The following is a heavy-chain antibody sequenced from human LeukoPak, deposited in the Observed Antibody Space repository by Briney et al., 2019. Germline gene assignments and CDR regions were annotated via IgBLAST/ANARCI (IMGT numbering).Heavy chain of an antibody. V-gene: IGHV3-21*01. Sequence: PGGSLRLSCAASGFTFSSYSMIWVRQAPGKGLDWVSSISTSSSYIYYADSLKGRFTISRDNAKNSLYLQMNSLRAEDTALYYCAIEGILGATTYFDLWSQETLVTVSS. CDR2: ISTSSSYI. CDR3: AIEGILGATTYFDL. D-gene: IGHD1-26*01. CDR1: GFTFSSYS. J-gene: IGHJ4*02.